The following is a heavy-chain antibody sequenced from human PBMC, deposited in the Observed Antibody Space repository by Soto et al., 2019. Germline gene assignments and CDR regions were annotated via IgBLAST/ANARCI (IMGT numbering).Heavy chain of an antibody. J-gene: IGHJ6*02. Sequence: GGSLRLSCAASGFTFSSYGMHWVRQAPGKGLEWVAVISYDGSNKYYADSVKGRFTISRDNSKNTLYLQMNSLRAEDTAVYYCVGGSYSYGPYGMDVWGQGTTVTVSS. V-gene: IGHV3-30*03. D-gene: IGHD5-18*01. CDR1: GFTFSSYG. CDR2: ISYDGSNK. CDR3: VGGSYSYGPYGMDV.